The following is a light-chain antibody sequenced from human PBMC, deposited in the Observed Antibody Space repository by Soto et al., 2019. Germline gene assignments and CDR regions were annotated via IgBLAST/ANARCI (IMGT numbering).Light chain of an antibody. V-gene: IGKV1-39*01. Sequence: DIQMTPSPSSLSASVGETITITCRASQRISSSLNWFQHSPGQPPKLLLFAASNLHAGVPPRFSGSGSGTSFSLTIRSLQPEYFATYYWQQSFNLPRTFGPGTRVEFK. CDR3: QQSFNLPRT. CDR1: QRISSS. J-gene: IGKJ1*01. CDR2: AAS.